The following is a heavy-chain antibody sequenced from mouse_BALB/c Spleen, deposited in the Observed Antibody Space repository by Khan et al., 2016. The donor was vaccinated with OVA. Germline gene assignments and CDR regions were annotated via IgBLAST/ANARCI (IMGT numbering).Heavy chain of an antibody. CDR2: INPSSGYT. CDR3: ARDGAYYRNDGWFAY. D-gene: IGHD2-14*01. Sequence: QVQLKQSGDELARPGASVKMSCKASGYTFTSYTIHWIKQRPGQGLEWIGYINPSSGYTNYNQKFKDKATLTADKSSTTAYMQLSSLTSDDSAVYYCARDGAYYRNDGWFAYWGQGTLVTVSA. V-gene: IGHV1-4*01. J-gene: IGHJ3*01. CDR1: GYTFTSYT.